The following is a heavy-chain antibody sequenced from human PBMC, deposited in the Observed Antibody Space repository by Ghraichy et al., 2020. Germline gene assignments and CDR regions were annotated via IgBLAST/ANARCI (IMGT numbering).Heavy chain of an antibody. J-gene: IGHJ4*02. Sequence: SGPTLVKPTQTLTVTCIFSGFSVSSSGVGVGWIRQPPGKALEWLALIYWNDDKRYSPSLKSRLTITKDTSRNQVVLSMTNMDPVDTATYYCVHRRLWFDLFDFWGRGTLVTVSS. CDR2: IYWNDDK. V-gene: IGHV2-5*01. D-gene: IGHD3-10*01. CDR1: GFSVSSSGVG. CDR3: VHRRLWFDLFDF.